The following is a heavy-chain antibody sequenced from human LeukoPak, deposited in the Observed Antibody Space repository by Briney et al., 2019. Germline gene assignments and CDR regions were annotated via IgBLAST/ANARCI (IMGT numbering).Heavy chain of an antibody. J-gene: IGHJ5*02. Sequence: GGSLRLSCAASGFTFSTFAMTWVRQAPGKGLEWVSGVVGGGTTYYADSVKGRFTLSKDNSEKTVYLQMNSLRVEDTAIYYCAKDLHYNDGRWEFDPWGQGTLVTVSS. CDR3: AKDLHYNDGRWEFDP. CDR1: GFTFSTFA. CDR2: VVGGGTT. V-gene: IGHV3-23*01. D-gene: IGHD5-24*01.